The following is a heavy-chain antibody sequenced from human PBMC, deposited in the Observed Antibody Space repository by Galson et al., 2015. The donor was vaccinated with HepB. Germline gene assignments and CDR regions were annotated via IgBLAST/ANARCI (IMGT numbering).Heavy chain of an antibody. CDR3: ARRISLVRGIITKPDYYYGMDV. Sequence: SLRLSCAASEFTFSSYWMNWVRQAPGKGLEWVANINPDGSEKYYVASLKGRFTISRDNAKNSLYLQMDSLSAEDTAVYYGARRISLVRGIITKPDYYYGMDVWGQGTTVTVAS. D-gene: IGHD3-10*01. CDR1: EFTFSSYW. CDR2: INPDGSEK. J-gene: IGHJ6*02. V-gene: IGHV3-7*03.